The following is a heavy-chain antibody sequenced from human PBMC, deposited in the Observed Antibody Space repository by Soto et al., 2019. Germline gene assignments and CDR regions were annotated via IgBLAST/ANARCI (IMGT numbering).Heavy chain of an antibody. CDR2: IYSGGRT. CDR1: GFTVSSNY. D-gene: IGHD2-15*01. V-gene: IGHV3-53*01. J-gene: IGHJ4*02. CDR3: ARGGSSGGSYDY. Sequence: GGSLRLSCADSGFTVSSNYMSWVRQAPGKGLEWVSVIYSGGRTYYADSVKGRFTISRDNSKNTLYLQMNSLRAEDTAAYYCARGGSSGGSYDYWGQGTLVTVSS.